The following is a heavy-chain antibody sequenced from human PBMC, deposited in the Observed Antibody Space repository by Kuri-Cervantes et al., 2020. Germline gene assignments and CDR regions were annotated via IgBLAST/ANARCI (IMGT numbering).Heavy chain of an antibody. CDR2: IYYGGST. D-gene: IGHD2-2*02. V-gene: IGHV4-59*12. CDR3: ARALPKYCSSTSCYTNWFDP. Sequence: GSLRLSCTVSGGSISSYYWSWIRQPPGKGLEWIGHIYYGGSTSYNSSLKSRVTISVDTSKNQFSLKLSSVTAADTAVYYCARALPKYCSSTSCYTNWFDPWGQGTLVTVSS. J-gene: IGHJ5*02. CDR1: GGSISSYY.